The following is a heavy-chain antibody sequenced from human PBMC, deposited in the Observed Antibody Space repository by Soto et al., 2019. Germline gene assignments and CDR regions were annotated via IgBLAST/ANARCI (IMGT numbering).Heavy chain of an antibody. J-gene: IGHJ5*02. D-gene: IGHD3-22*01. CDR2: ISWNSGSI. CDR1: GFTFDDYA. Sequence: EVQLVESGGGLVQPDRSPRLSCAASGFTFDDYAMHWVRQAPGKGLEWVSGISWNSGSIDYADSVKGRFTISRDNAKNSLYLQMNSLRAEDTALYYCAKEGVYDSSGYFEARPDNWFDPWGQGTLVTVSS. V-gene: IGHV3-9*01. CDR3: AKEGVYDSSGYFEARPDNWFDP.